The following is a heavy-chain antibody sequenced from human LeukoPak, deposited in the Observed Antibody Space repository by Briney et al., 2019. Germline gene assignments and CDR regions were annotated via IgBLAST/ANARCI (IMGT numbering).Heavy chain of an antibody. D-gene: IGHD3-16*01. Sequence: ASVKVSCKASGHTFTGYYMHWVRQAPGQGLEWMGIINPTGGSTSYAQKFQGRVTMTRDTSTSTVYMEVSSLKSEDTAVYYCARTSSRRLGWFDPWGQGTLVTVSS. CDR1: GHTFTGYY. J-gene: IGHJ5*02. V-gene: IGHV1-46*01. CDR2: INPTGGST. CDR3: ARTSSRRLGWFDP.